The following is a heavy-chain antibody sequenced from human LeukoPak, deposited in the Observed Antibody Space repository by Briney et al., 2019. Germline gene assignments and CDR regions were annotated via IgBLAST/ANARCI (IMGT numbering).Heavy chain of an antibody. D-gene: IGHD3-10*02. CDR3: VRRHYVAFDI. CDR2: TQNKANSYTL. CDR1: GFIFSDQY. V-gene: IGHV3-72*01. Sequence: GGSLRLSCAVSGFIFSDQYMDWVRQAPGKGLEWVGRTQNKANSYTLDCAASVRGRFTISRDDSKNSLFLQMNSPKTEDTAVYYCVRRHYVAFDIWGQGTMVTVSS. J-gene: IGHJ3*02.